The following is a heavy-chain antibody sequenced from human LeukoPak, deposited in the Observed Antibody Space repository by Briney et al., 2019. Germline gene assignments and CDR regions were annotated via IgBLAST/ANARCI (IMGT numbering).Heavy chain of an antibody. Sequence: ASVKVSCKASGVTSTSYGISWVRQAPGKGLEWMGWISAYNGNTNYAQKLQGRVTMTTDTSTSTTYMELRSLRSDDTAVYYCARITPRGRAAGTSYFDYWGQGTLVTVSS. J-gene: IGHJ4*02. CDR3: ARITPRGRAAGTSYFDY. CDR1: GVTSTSYG. CDR2: ISAYNGNT. V-gene: IGHV1-18*01. D-gene: IGHD6-13*01.